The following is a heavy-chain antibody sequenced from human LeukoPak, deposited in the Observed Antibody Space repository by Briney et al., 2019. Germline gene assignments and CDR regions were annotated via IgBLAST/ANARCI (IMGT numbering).Heavy chain of an antibody. Sequence: SVKVSCKASGGTFSSYAISWVRQAPGQGLEWMGRIIPILGIANYAQKFQGRVTITADKSTSTAYIELSSLRSEDTAVYYCARDVVRGSYGDYWGQGTLVTVSS. D-gene: IGHD1-26*01. CDR1: GGTFSSYA. CDR3: ARDVVRGSYGDY. V-gene: IGHV1-69*04. CDR2: IIPILGIA. J-gene: IGHJ4*02.